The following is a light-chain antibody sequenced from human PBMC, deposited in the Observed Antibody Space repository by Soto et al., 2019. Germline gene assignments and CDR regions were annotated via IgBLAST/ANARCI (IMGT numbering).Light chain of an antibody. J-gene: IGKJ1*01. CDR1: QSISSW. CDR3: RHHNSYPGA. V-gene: IGKV1-5*01. Sequence: EIQVANNPSEVPRVGKECGSLSWRASQSISSWLVWYQQKPGKAPKLLIYAASSLKSGVPARFCVSGSGTEFTLTISRLQPDDSPTHSCRHHNSYPGAFGQGTKVDIK. CDR2: AAS.